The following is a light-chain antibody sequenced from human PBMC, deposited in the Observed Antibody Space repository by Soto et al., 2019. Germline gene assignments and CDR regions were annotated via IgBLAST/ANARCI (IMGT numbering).Light chain of an antibody. V-gene: IGKV1-13*02. Sequence: AIQMTQSPSSLSASVGDRVTITCRASQGIRNDLGWYQQKPVKAPKLLIYDASSLESGVPQRFSGSGSGTEFTLTISSLQTDDFSTYYCQQYHSYWAFGQGTKVDIK. J-gene: IGKJ1*01. CDR2: DAS. CDR3: QQYHSYWA. CDR1: QGIRND.